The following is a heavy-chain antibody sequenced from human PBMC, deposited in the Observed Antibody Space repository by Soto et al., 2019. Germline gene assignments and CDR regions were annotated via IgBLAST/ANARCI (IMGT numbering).Heavy chain of an antibody. Sequence: QVQLVQSGAEVKKPGSSVKVSCKASGGTFSSYAISWVRQAPGQGLEWMGGIIPIFGTANYAQKFQGRVTITADESRSTAYMELSSLRSEDTAVYYCAGGRRYCSGGSCYTPFEPWGQGTLVTVSS. CDR2: IIPIFGTA. V-gene: IGHV1-69*01. CDR3: AGGRRYCSGGSCYTPFEP. CDR1: GGTFSSYA. J-gene: IGHJ5*02. D-gene: IGHD2-15*01.